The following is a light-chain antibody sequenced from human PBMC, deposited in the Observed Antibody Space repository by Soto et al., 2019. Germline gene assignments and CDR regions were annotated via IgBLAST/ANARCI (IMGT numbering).Light chain of an antibody. CDR3: ATWDDSLSCWV. CDR1: NSNIGSNY. Sequence: QSVLTQPTSASGTPGQRVTISCSGGNSNIGSNYVYWYQQLPGSAPQLLIYNNHQRPSGVPDRLSASKSGTSASLAISGVRSEDEADYYCATWDDSLSCWVFGGGTKLTVL. CDR2: NNH. V-gene: IGLV1-47*02. J-gene: IGLJ3*02.